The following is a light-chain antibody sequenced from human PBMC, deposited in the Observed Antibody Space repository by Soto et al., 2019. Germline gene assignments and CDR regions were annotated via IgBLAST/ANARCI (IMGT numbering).Light chain of an antibody. CDR1: QSVSSY. J-gene: IGKJ3*01. CDR3: QERSNWPLVT. V-gene: IGKV3-11*01. Sequence: EIVLTQSPATLSLSPGERATLSCRASQSVSSYLVWYQQKPGQAPRLLIYDASNRATGIPARFSGSGSGTDFTLTISSLEPEDFAVYYCQERSNWPLVTFGPGTRVDV. CDR2: DAS.